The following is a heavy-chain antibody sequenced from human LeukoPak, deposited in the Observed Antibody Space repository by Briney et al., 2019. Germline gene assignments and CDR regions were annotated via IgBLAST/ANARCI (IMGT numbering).Heavy chain of an antibody. J-gene: IGHJ6*03. D-gene: IGHD5-12*01. CDR1: GFTVSSNY. CDR3: ARTDSGYDLYYYYYMDV. V-gene: IGHV3-53*01. CDR2: ISSGGSI. Sequence: GGSLRLSCAASGFTVSSNYMSWVRQAPGKGLEWVSVISSGGSIYYADSVKGRFTISRDNSKNTLYLQMNSLRAEDTAVYYCARTDSGYDLYYYYYMDVWGKGTTVTVSS.